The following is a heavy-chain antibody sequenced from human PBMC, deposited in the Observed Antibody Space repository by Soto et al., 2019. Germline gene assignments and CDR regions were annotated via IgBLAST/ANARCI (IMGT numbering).Heavy chain of an antibody. CDR1: GGSISGYD. D-gene: IGHD6-13*01. CDR2: IYYSGST. J-gene: IGHJ4*01. Sequence: PLQTLSVTRTVSGGSISGYDWSWIRQPPGKGLEWIGYIYYSGSTNYNPSLKSRVTISVDTSKNQFPLKLSSVTAADTAVYFCAREPVYGSSCHYLDYCGHGTLVTAPQ. CDR3: AREPVYGSSCHYLDY. V-gene: IGHV4-59*01.